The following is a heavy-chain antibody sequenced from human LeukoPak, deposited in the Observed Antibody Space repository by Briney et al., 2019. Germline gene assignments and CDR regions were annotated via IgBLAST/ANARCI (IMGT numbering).Heavy chain of an antibody. CDR2: ISPNSGDT. CDR3: ATYSSAWSYFDY. Sequence: TSVKVSCKASGYTFTGYYMHWVRQAPGQGLEWMGWISPNSGDTNYAQKFQGRVTMTRVTSISTAYMELSRLRSDDTAVYYCATYSSAWSYFDYWGQGTLVSVSS. D-gene: IGHD6-19*01. J-gene: IGHJ4*02. CDR1: GYTFTGYY. V-gene: IGHV1-2*02.